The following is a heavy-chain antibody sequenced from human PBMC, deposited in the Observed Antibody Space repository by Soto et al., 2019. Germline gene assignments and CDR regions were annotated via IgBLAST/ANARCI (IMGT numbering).Heavy chain of an antibody. Sequence: EVQLLESGGGLVQTGGSLRLSWAASGFTFSSYAIDWFRQALGKGLEWVSGISGSGDSTYDAYSVKGQFTISSDNSKSTPYLEVHSLRAEYTAVSYCANSRRGRKTDDLDVWGKGTKVTVSS. CDR2: ISGSGDST. CDR1: GFTFSSYA. D-gene: IGHD3-3*01. J-gene: IGHJ6*03. CDR3: ANSRRGRKTDDLDV. V-gene: IGHV3-23*01.